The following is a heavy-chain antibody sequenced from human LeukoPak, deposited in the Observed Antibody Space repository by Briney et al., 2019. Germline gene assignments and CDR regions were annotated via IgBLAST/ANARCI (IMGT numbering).Heavy chain of an antibody. D-gene: IGHD6-19*01. CDR1: GFTFNTYP. CDR3: ARGGSGWYFDN. J-gene: IGHJ4*02. V-gene: IGHV3-30*04. Sequence: GSLRLSCAASGFTFNTYPIHWVRQAPGKGPEWVTVISSDSKNEYYADSVKGRFTISRDNSKNTLYLQMNSLRPEDTAVYYCARGGSGWYFDNWGQGTLVTVSS. CDR2: ISSDSKNE.